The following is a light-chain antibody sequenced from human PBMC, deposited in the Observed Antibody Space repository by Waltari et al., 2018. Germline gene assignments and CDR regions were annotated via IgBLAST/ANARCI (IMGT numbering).Light chain of an antibody. V-gene: IGLV1-44*01. Sequence: QSALTQPPSASGTPGQRVTMSCSGSNSNIGSKPVTWYQQFPGTAPKLLIYSNDQRPSGVPDRVSGSKSGTSASLAISGLQSEDKADYYCAAWDDSLNGWVFGGGTKLTVL. J-gene: IGLJ3*02. CDR3: AAWDDSLNGWV. CDR2: SND. CDR1: NSNIGSKP.